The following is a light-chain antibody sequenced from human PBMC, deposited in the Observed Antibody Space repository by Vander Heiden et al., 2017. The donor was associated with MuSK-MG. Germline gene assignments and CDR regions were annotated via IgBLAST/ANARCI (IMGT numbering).Light chain of an antibody. J-gene: IGLJ2*01. CDR2: EDN. V-gene: IGLV6-57*03. Sequence: NFMLTQPHSVSESPGKTVTISCTRSSGSIASNYVQWYQQRPGSAPTTVVYEDNQRPSAVPDRFSGSIDSSSNSASLTISGLKTEDEADYYCQYYDSSNVVFGGGTKLTVL. CDR3: QYYDSSNVV. CDR1: SGSIASNY.